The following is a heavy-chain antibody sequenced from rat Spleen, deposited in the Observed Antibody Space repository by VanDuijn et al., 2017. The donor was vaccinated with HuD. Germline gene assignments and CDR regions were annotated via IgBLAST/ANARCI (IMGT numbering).Heavy chain of an antibody. CDR3: ARSEQLSYPDWYFDS. D-gene: IGHD1-10*01. Sequence: EVQLQESGPGLVKPSQSLSLTCSVTGYSITSNYWGWIRKFPGNKMEWIGHISYSGSTSYNPSLKSQISITRDTSKNQFFLQLNSVTTEDTATYYCARSEQLSYPDWYFDSWGPGTMVTVSS. CDR2: ISYSGST. CDR1: GYSITSNY. V-gene: IGHV3-1*01. J-gene: IGHJ1*01.